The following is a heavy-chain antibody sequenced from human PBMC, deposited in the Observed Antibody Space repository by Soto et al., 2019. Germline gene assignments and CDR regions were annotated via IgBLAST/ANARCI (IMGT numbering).Heavy chain of an antibody. D-gene: IGHD2-15*01. CDR2: ISGSGGST. V-gene: IGHV3-23*01. CDR1: GFTFSSYA. Sequence: GESLKISCAASGFTFSSYAMSWVRQAPGKGLEWVSAISGSGGSTYYADSVKGRFTISRDNSKNTLYLQMNSLRAEDTAVYYCAKVGGYCSGGSCYGNDAFDIWGQGTMVTVSS. CDR3: AKVGGYCSGGSCYGNDAFDI. J-gene: IGHJ3*02.